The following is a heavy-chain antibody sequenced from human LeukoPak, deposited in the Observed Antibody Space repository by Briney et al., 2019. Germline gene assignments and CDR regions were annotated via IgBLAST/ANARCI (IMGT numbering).Heavy chain of an antibody. D-gene: IGHD3-10*01. CDR2: ISYDGSNK. V-gene: IGHV3-30-3*01. CDR1: GFTFSSYA. J-gene: IGHJ4*02. Sequence: PGRSLRLSCAASGFTFSSYAMHWVRQAPGKGLEWVAVISYDGSNKYYADSVKGRFTISRDNSKNTLYLQMNSLRAEDTAVYYCARERGRLLWFGESDWGQGTLVTVSS. CDR3: ARERGRLLWFGESD.